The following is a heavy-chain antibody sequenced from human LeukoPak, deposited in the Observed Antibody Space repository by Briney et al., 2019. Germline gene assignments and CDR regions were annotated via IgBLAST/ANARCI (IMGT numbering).Heavy chain of an antibody. CDR1: GYTFTSDV. J-gene: IGHJ4*02. Sequence: ASVKVSCTASGYTFTSDVISWGRQAPGPGLEWMGWISASNGNTNTAQKLQGRVTMTTDTSTSKAYMELRSLRSDDTAVYYCARVGAYCSGGSCYLDYWGQGTLVTVSS. V-gene: IGHV1-18*01. D-gene: IGHD2-15*01. CDR2: ISASNGNT. CDR3: ARVGAYCSGGSCYLDY.